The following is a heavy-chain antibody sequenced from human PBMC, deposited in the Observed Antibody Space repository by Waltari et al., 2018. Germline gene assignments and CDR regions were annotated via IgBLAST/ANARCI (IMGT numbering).Heavy chain of an antibody. CDR3: ARVPRCTNGVCSFYYFDY. V-gene: IGHV1-2*02. D-gene: IGHD2-8*01. CDR1: GYTFTGYY. CDR2: INPNSGGT. J-gene: IGHJ4*02. Sequence: QVQLVQSGAEVKKPGASVKVSCKASGYTFTGYYMHWVRQAPGQGLEWMGWINPNSGGTNYAQKFQGRVTMTRDTSISTAYMELSSLRSEDTAVYYCARVPRCTNGVCSFYYFDYWGQGTLVTVAT.